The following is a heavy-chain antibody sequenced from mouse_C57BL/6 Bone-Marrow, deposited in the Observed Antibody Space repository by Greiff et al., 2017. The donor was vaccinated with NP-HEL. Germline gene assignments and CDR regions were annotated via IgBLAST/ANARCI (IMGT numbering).Heavy chain of an antibody. Sequence: EVKVVESGGGLVQPGGSLSLSCAASGFTFTDYYMSWVRQPPGKALEWLGFIRNKANGYTTEYSASVKGRFTISRDNSQSILYLQMNALRAEDSATYYCASPITTVVPWYFDVWGTGTTVTVSS. J-gene: IGHJ1*03. CDR2: IRNKANGYTT. CDR1: GFTFTDYY. CDR3: ASPITTVVPWYFDV. D-gene: IGHD1-1*01. V-gene: IGHV7-3*01.